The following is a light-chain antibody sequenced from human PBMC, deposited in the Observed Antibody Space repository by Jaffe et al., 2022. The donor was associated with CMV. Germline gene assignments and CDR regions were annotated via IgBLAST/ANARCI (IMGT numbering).Light chain of an antibody. CDR3: QQYENLPWT. Sequence: DIQMTQSPSSLSASAGDRVTITCQASQDISKYLNWYQHKPGKGPKLLIYDASNLETGVPARFSGHGSGTDFTFTITSLQPEDIGTYYCQQYENLPWTFGQGTKVEIK. CDR1: QDISKY. CDR2: DAS. J-gene: IGKJ1*01. V-gene: IGKV1-33*01.